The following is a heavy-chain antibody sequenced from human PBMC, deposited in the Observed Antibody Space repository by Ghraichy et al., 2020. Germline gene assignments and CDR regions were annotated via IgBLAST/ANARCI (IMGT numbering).Heavy chain of an antibody. D-gene: IGHD1-26*01. CDR3: ARGGATTLGYYYYYYGMDV. CDR2: MNPNSGNT. Sequence: ASVKVSCKASGYTFTSYDINWVRQATGQGLEWMGWMNPNSGNTGYAQKFQGRVTMTRNTSISTAYMELSSLRSEDTAVYYCARGGATTLGYYYYYYGMDVWGQGTTVTVSS. CDR1: GYTFTSYD. J-gene: IGHJ6*02. V-gene: IGHV1-8*01.